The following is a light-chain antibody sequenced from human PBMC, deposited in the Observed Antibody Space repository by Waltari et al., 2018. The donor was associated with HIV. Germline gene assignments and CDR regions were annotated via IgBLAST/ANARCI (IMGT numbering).Light chain of an antibody. Sequence: XQXTQSXSXXXASVGDKITITCRXNRDIKXYLAWYQQRPGKAPNLLISAXXXXXSEVPSXFSGSGSGTEFTLTXXXLQXXXFXTYFCQHLDSYPSFGAGTTVAIK. CDR1: RDIKXY. CDR2: AXX. J-gene: IGKJ4*01. CDR3: QHLDSYPS. V-gene: IGKV1-9*01.